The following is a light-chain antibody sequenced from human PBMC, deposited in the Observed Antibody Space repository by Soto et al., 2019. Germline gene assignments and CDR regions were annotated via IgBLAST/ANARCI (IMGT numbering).Light chain of an antibody. CDR3: GAWDESLNGYV. J-gene: IGLJ1*01. CDR2: RNN. V-gene: IGLV1-47*01. Sequence: QSVLTQPPAASGTPGQGVTISCSGSTSNIGSNYVYWYQQLPGTAPKLLIYRNNQRPSGVPDRFSGSKSRTSASLAINGRQSGNEADYYCGAWDESLNGYVFGTGTKVTVL. CDR1: TSNIGSNY.